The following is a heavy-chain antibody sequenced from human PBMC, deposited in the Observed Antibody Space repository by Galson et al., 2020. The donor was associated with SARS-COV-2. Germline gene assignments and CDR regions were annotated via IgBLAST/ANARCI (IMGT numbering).Heavy chain of an antibody. V-gene: IGHV3-30-3*01. CDR2: ISYDGSNK. CDR3: ASSRYYYDSSGSLDY. D-gene: IGHD3-22*01. CDR1: GFTFSSYA. Sequence: TGGSLRLSCAASGFTFSSYAMHWVRQAPGKGLEWVAVISYDGSNKYYADSVKGRFTISRDNSKNTLYLQMNSLRAEDTAMYYCASSRYYYDSSGSLDYWGQGTLVTVSS. J-gene: IGHJ4*02.